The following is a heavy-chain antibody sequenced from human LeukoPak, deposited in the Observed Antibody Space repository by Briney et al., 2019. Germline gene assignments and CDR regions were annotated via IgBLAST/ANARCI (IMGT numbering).Heavy chain of an antibody. D-gene: IGHD3-10*01. Sequence: GGSLRLSCAASGFTFSSYAMSWVRQAPGKGLEWVSAISGSGGSTYYADSVKGRFTISRDNSKNTLYLQMNSLRAEDTAVYYCANGRGRYGSAAFDPWGQGTLVTVSS. CDR1: GFTFSSYA. V-gene: IGHV3-23*01. J-gene: IGHJ5*02. CDR2: ISGSGGST. CDR3: ANGRGRYGSAAFDP.